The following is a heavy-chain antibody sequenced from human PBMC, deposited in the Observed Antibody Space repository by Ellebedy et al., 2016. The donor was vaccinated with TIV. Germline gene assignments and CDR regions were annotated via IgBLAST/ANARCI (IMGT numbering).Heavy chain of an antibody. J-gene: IGHJ6*02. D-gene: IGHD2-2*01. Sequence: PGGSLRLSCAASGFTFSSYWMSWVRRAPGKGLEWVANIKQDGSGKYYVDSVKGRFTISRDNAKNSLYLQMNSLRAEDTAVYYCARDPLVVPAAMLGMDVWGQGTTVTVSS. CDR3: ARDPLVVPAAMLGMDV. V-gene: IGHV3-7*01. CDR1: GFTFSSYW. CDR2: IKQDGSGK.